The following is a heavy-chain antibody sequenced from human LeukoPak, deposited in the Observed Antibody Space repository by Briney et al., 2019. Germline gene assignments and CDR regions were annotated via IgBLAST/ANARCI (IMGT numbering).Heavy chain of an antibody. V-gene: IGHV1-3*04. CDR2: INTGNGNT. CDR1: GFTFSSYA. CDR3: ASTQGVVPAAMPLDY. J-gene: IGHJ4*02. D-gene: IGHD2-2*01. Sequence: GGSLRLSCAASGFTFSSYAMHWVRQAPGQRLEWMGWINTGNGNTKYSQKFQGRVAITRDTSASTAYMELSSLRSEDTAVYYCASTQGVVPAAMPLDYWGQGTLVTVSS.